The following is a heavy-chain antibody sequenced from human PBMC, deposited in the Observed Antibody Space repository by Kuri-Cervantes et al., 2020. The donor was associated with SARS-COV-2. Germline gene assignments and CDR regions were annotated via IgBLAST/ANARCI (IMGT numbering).Heavy chain of an antibody. CDR2: ISGSGGST. D-gene: IGHD4-11*01. CDR1: GFTFSSYA. J-gene: IGHJ4*02. CDR3: ARGYDYSNYVYFDY. V-gene: IGHV3-23*01. Sequence: GESLKISCAASGFTFSSYAMSWVRQAPGKGLEWGSAISGSGGSTYYADSVKGRFTISRDNSKNTLYLQMNSLRDEDTAVYYCARGYDYSNYVYFDYWGRGTLVTVSS.